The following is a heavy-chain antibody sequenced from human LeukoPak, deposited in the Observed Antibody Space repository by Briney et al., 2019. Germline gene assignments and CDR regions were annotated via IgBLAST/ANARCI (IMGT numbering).Heavy chain of an antibody. Sequence: SETLSLTCTVSGGSISSYYWSWIRQPPGKGLEWIGYIYTSGSTNYNPSLKSRVTISVDTSKNQFSLKLSSVTAADTAVYYCASSDYYGSGSHYYYYMDVWDKGTTVTVSS. V-gene: IGHV4-4*09. CDR2: IYTSGST. CDR1: GGSISSYY. D-gene: IGHD3-10*01. CDR3: ASSDYYGSGSHYYYYMDV. J-gene: IGHJ6*03.